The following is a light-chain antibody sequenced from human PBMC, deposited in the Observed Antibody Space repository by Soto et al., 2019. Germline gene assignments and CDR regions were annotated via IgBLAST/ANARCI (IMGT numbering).Light chain of an antibody. Sequence: QSVLTQPASVSGSPGQSITISCTGTSSDVGGYNYVSWYQHHPGKAPKLLIYDVIDRPSGVSNRFSGSKSGNTASLTISGLQAEDEADYYCCSYTNSSTPNYVFGTGTKATVL. CDR1: SSDVGGYNY. V-gene: IGLV2-14*03. J-gene: IGLJ1*01. CDR2: DVI. CDR3: CSYTNSSTPNYV.